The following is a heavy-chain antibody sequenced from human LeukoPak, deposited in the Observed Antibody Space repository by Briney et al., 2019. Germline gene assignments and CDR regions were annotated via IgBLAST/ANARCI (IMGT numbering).Heavy chain of an antibody. Sequence: ASLKVSCKASVDTFTSDDINWGREATGQGVEGRGGTNPNSVNTGSTQNFQGRVTMTKNTSISTAYMELSSLRSEDPAVYYCARRRRMRNWFDPWGQGTVVTVSS. J-gene: IGHJ5*02. CDR1: VDTFTSDD. D-gene: IGHD1-1*01. CDR2: TNPNSVNT. V-gene: IGHV1-8*01. CDR3: ARRRRMRNWFDP.